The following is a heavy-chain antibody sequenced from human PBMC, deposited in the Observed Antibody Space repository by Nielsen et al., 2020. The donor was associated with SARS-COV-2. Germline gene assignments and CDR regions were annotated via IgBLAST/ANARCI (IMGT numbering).Heavy chain of an antibody. CDR1: GGSFSGYY. J-gene: IGHJ3*02. V-gene: IGHV4-34*01. CDR2: INHSGST. D-gene: IGHD2-21*02. Sequence: SETLSLTCAVYGGSFSGYYWSWIRQPPGKGLEWIGEINHSGSTNYNPSLKSRVTISVDTSKNQFSLKLSSVTAADTAVYYCARGGGDFAFDIWGQGTMVTVS. CDR3: ARGGGDFAFDI.